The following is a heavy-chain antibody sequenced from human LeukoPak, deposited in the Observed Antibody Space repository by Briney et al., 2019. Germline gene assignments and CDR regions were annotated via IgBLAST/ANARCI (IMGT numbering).Heavy chain of an antibody. D-gene: IGHD4-17*01. CDR2: ISGSGGST. Sequence: HAGGSLRLSCAASGFTFSSYAMSWVRQAPGKGLEWVSAISGSGGSTYYADSVKGRFTISRDNSKNTLYLQMNSLRAEDTAVYYCAKTLGTVTNNWFDPWGQGTLVTVSS. V-gene: IGHV3-23*01. J-gene: IGHJ5*02. CDR1: GFTFSSYA. CDR3: AKTLGTVTNNWFDP.